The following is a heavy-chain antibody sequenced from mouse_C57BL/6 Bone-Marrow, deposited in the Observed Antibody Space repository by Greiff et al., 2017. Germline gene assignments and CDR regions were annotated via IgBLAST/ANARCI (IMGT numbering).Heavy chain of an antibody. Sequence: EVNVVESGEGLVKPGGSLKLSCAASGFTFSSYAMSWVRQTPEKRLEWVAYISSGGDYIYYADTVKGRFTISRDNARNTLYLQMSSLKSEDTAMYYCTRGYYGSSYDWYFDVWGTGTTVTVSS. D-gene: IGHD1-1*01. J-gene: IGHJ1*03. CDR3: TRGYYGSSYDWYFDV. CDR2: ISSGGDYI. V-gene: IGHV5-9-1*02. CDR1: GFTFSSYA.